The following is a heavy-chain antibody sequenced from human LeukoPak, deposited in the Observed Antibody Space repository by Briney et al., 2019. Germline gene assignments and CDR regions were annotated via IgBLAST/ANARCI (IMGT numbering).Heavy chain of an antibody. V-gene: IGHV3-23*01. CDR1: GFTFSMFA. CDR3: ARWCEGCRPDIDS. J-gene: IGHJ4*02. D-gene: IGHD2-8*01. Sequence: PGGSLRLSCAASGFTFSMFAMTWVRQAPGKGLEWVSAISGDVRTTYFADSVKGRFTSSRDNSKNTVHLQMDSLRAEDTAIYYCARWCEGCRPDIDSWGQGTLVTVSS. CDR2: ISGDVRTT.